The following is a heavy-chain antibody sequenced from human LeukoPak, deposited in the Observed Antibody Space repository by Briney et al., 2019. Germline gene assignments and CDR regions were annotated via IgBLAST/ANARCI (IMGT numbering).Heavy chain of an antibody. D-gene: IGHD3-10*01. CDR1: GFTFSRYS. J-gene: IGHJ4*02. CDR3: AKGRKGLLFVRGVDFDY. Sequence: GGSLRLSCAASGFTFSRYSMNWVRQAPGKGLEWVSSITTGDTYIYYADSVKGRFIISRDNAKNSLYLQMNSLRAEDTAVYYCAKGRKGLLFVRGVDFDYWGQGTLVTVSS. V-gene: IGHV3-21*06. CDR2: ITTGDTYI.